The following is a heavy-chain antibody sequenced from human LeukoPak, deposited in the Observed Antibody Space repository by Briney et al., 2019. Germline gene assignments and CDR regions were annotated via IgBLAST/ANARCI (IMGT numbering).Heavy chain of an antibody. Sequence: SETLSLTCTVSGGSISNGDHYWSWIRQHPGKGLEWIGYIYYSGSTYYNPSLKSRVTISVDTSKNQFSLKLSSVTAADTAVYYCARAEDSYGDLFDYWGQGTLVTVSS. CDR3: ARAEDSYGDLFDY. J-gene: IGHJ4*02. D-gene: IGHD5-18*01. CDR2: IYYSGST. CDR1: GGSISNGDHY. V-gene: IGHV4-31*03.